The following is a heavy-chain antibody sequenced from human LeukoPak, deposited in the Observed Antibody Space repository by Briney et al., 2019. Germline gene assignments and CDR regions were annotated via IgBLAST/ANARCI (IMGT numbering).Heavy chain of an antibody. CDR2: IIPIFGTA. J-gene: IGHJ3*02. V-gene: IGHV1-69*01. CDR3: ARGYYDSSGYGAFDI. D-gene: IGHD3-22*01. Sequence: SVKVSCKASGGTFSSYAISWVRQAPGQGLEWMGGIIPIFGTANYAQKFQGRVTITADESTSTAYMGLSSLRSEDTAVYYCARGYYDSSGYGAFDIWGQGTMVTVSS. CDR1: GGTFSSYA.